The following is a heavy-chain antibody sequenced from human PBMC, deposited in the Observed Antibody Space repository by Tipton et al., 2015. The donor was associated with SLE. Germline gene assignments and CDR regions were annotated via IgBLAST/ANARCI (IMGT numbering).Heavy chain of an antibody. V-gene: IGHV3-21*01. CDR1: GFTFSSYS. Sequence: SLRLSCAASGFTFSSYSMNWVRQAPGKGLEWVSSISSSSSYIYYADSVKGRFTISRDNAKNSLYLQMNSLRVDDTAVYYCARDWRQMDTSSWSFRASDIWGQGTMVTVSS. CDR2: ISSSSSYI. CDR3: ARDWRQMDTSSWSFRASDI. J-gene: IGHJ3*02. D-gene: IGHD6-13*01.